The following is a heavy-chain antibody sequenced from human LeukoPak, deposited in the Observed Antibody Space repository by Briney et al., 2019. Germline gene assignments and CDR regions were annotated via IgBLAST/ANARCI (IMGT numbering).Heavy chain of an antibody. D-gene: IGHD6-19*01. Sequence: PSETLSLTCTVSGGSISSSSYYWGWIRQPPGKGLEWIGSIYYSGSTYYNPSLKSRVTISVDTSKNQFSLKLSSVTAADTAVYYCIAVAPPYYYYMDVWGKGTTVTVSS. CDR2: IYYSGST. CDR1: GGSISSSSYY. J-gene: IGHJ6*03. V-gene: IGHV4-39*07. CDR3: IAVAPPYYYYMDV.